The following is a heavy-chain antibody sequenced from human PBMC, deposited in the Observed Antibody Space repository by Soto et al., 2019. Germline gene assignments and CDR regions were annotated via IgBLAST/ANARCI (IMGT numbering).Heavy chain of an antibody. V-gene: IGHV3-9*01. Sequence: GGSLRLSCAASGFTFDDYAMHWVRQAPGKGLEWVSGISWNSGSIGYADSVKGRFTISRDNAKNSLYLQMNSLRAEDTALYYCAKDGAGGLYYFDYWGQGTLVTVSS. D-gene: IGHD1-26*01. CDR3: AKDGAGGLYYFDY. J-gene: IGHJ4*02. CDR2: ISWNSGSI. CDR1: GFTFDDYA.